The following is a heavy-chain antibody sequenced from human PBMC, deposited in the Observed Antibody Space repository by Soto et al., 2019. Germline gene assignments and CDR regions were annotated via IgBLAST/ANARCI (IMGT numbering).Heavy chain of an antibody. Sequence: SVKVSCKASGFTFTSSAVQWVRQARGQRLEWIGWIVVGSGNTNYAQKFQERVTITRDMSTSTAYMELSSLRSEDTAVYYCAAEQNNSYSGTWCYFDHWGYRTPVTVS. CDR1: GFTFTSSA. V-gene: IGHV1-58*01. CDR2: IVVGSGNT. CDR3: AAEQNNSYSGTWCYFDH. D-gene: IGHD1-26*01. J-gene: IGHJ4*01.